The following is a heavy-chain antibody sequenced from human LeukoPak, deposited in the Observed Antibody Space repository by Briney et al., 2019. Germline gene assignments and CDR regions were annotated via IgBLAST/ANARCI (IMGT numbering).Heavy chain of an antibody. CDR1: GGFISSYY. V-gene: IGHV4-59*01. CDR3: ARISSSNWYNERGAFDV. D-gene: IGHD6-13*01. Sequence: SETLSLTCTVSGGFISSYYWSWVRQPPGKGLEWIGFVYYTWSTNYSPSLKSRVTISVDTSKNQFSLKLRSVTAADTAVYYCARISSSNWYNERGAFDVWGQGTMVTVSS. J-gene: IGHJ3*01. CDR2: VYYTWST.